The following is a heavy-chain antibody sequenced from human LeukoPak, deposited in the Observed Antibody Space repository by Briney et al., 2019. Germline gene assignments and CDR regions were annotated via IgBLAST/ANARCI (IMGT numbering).Heavy chain of an antibody. CDR1: GASINGYY. V-gene: IGHV4-59*08. CDR2: VHYSLSS. J-gene: IGHJ4*02. D-gene: IGHD3-3*01. CDR3: ARLTINYIFWY. Sequence: PSETLPLTCTVSGASINGYYWSWIRQPPGKGLEWIGNVHYSLSSNYNPSLKSRVTISVDTSKNQFSLKLSSVTAADTAVYYCARLTINYIFWYWGQGTLVTVSS.